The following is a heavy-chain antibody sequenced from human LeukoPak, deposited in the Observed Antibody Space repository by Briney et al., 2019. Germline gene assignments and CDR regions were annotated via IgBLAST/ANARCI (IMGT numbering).Heavy chain of an antibody. CDR2: ITPSGGT. J-gene: IGHJ4*02. Sequence: GASVKVSCKASGYTFTSYAMHWVRQAPGQGLEWMGWITPSGGTNYPQKFQGRVAITRDTSITTAYMDLSRLTSDDTAVYYCAGDRYGDGFAHFDYWGQGALVTVSS. D-gene: IGHD5-24*01. V-gene: IGHV1-2*02. CDR1: GYTFTSYA. CDR3: AGDRYGDGFAHFDY.